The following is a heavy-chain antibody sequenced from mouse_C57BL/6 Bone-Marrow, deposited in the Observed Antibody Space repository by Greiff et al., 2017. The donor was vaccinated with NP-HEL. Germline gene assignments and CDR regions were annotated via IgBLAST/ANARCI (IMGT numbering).Heavy chain of an antibody. Sequence: VQLQQSGAELVRPGASVKLSCKASGYTFTDYYINWVKQRPGQGLEWIARIYPGSGNTYYNEKFKGKATLTAEKSSSTAYMQLSSLTSEDSAVYFCARFDYGSSPYWYFDVWGTGTTVTVSS. CDR3: ARFDYGSSPYWYFDV. D-gene: IGHD1-1*01. J-gene: IGHJ1*03. CDR1: GYTFTDYY. CDR2: IYPGSGNT. V-gene: IGHV1-76*01.